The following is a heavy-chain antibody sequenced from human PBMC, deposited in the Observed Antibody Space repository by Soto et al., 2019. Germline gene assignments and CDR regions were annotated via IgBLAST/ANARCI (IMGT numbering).Heavy chain of an antibody. CDR1: GGSISSSSYY. V-gene: IGHV4-39*07. D-gene: IGHD3-3*01. CDR2: IYYSGST. CDR3: ARESAEVTIFGVVPNWFDP. J-gene: IGHJ5*02. Sequence: SETLSLTCTVSGGSISSSSYYWGWIRQPPGKGLEWIGSIYYSGSTYYNPSLKSRVTISVDTPKNQFSLKLSSVTAADTAVYYCARESAEVTIFGVVPNWFDPWGQGTLVTVSS.